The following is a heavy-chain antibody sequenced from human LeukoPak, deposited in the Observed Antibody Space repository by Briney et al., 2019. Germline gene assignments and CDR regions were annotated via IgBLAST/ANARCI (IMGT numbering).Heavy chain of an antibody. J-gene: IGHJ1*01. CDR1: GFTFSSYG. D-gene: IGHD6-19*01. CDR2: IRYDGSNK. CDR3: AKDLTAVAGTLDFQH. V-gene: IGHV3-30*02. Sequence: GGSLRLSCAASGFTFSSYGMHWVRRAPGKGLEWVAFIRYDGSNKYYADSVKGRFTISRDNSKNTLYLQMNSLRTEDTAVYYCAKDLTAVAGTLDFQHWGQGTLVTVSS.